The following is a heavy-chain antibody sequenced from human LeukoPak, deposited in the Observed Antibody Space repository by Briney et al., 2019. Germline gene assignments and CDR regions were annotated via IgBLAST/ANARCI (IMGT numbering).Heavy chain of an antibody. J-gene: IGHJ4*02. CDR1: GFIVSGDF. CDR3: ARERGRGRDSPWFDY. V-gene: IGHV3-53*01. D-gene: IGHD1-26*01. CDR2: IYSGGST. Sequence: GGSLRLSCAASGFIVSGDFMSWVRQAPGKGLEWVSVIYSGGSTYYADSVKGRFTISRDNSKNTLDLQMTGLRAEDTAVYYCARERGRGRDSPWFDYWGQGTLVTVSS.